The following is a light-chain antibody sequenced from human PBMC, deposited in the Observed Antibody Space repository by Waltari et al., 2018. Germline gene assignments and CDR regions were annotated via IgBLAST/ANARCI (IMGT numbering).Light chain of an antibody. CDR1: SSNIGSNN. Sequence: QSVLTQPPSASGTPVQRVTISCSGSSSNIGSNNVNWYQPLPGTAPKLLICRNNQRPSGVPDRFSGSKSGTSASLAISGLRSEDEADYYCAAWDDSLSGYVFGTGTKVTIL. J-gene: IGLJ1*01. V-gene: IGLV1-47*01. CDR2: RNN. CDR3: AAWDDSLSGYV.